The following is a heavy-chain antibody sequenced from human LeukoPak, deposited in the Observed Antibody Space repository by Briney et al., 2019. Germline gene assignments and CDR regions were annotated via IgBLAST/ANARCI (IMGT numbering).Heavy chain of an antibody. Sequence: ASVTVPGMASGYTFTGYYMHWVRQAPGQGLEWMGWINPNSGGTNYAQKFQGRVTMTRNTSISTAYMELSRLRSDDTAVYYCARDPIVGVTGVYFDYWGQGTMVTVSS. CDR3: ARDPIVGVTGVYFDY. CDR2: INPNSGGT. V-gene: IGHV1-2*02. D-gene: IGHD1-26*01. J-gene: IGHJ4*02. CDR1: GYTFTGYY.